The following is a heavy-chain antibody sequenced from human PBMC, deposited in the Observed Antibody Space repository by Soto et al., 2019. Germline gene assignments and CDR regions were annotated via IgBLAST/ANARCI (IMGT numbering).Heavy chain of an antibody. Sequence: SETLSLTCTVSGGSISSYYWSWIRQPPGKGLEWIGYIYYSGSTNYNPSLKSRVTILVDTSKNQFSLKLSSVTAADTAVYYCARDRYYYGSGSYYNPSRYYYYGMDVWGQGTTVTVSS. CDR2: IYYSGST. J-gene: IGHJ6*02. CDR1: GGSISSYY. CDR3: ARDRYYYGSGSYYNPSRYYYYGMDV. D-gene: IGHD3-10*01. V-gene: IGHV4-59*01.